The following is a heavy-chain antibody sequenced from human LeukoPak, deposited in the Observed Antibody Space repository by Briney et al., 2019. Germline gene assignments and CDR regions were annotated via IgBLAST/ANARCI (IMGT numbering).Heavy chain of an antibody. D-gene: IGHD6-6*01. J-gene: IGHJ6*03. CDR2: IYYSGST. Sequence: SETLSLTCTVSSGSSSDHYWNWIRQPPGKGLEWIGYIYYSGSTTYNPSLKSRVTMSVDTSRTQFSLKLSSLTAADTAVYYCASSSSLRYYYYYMDVWGKGTTVTVSS. V-gene: IGHV4-59*11. CDR3: ASSSSLRYYYYYMDV. CDR1: SGSSSDHY.